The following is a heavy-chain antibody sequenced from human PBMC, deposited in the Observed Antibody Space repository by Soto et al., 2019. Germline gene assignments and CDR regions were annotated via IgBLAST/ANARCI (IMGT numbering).Heavy chain of an antibody. V-gene: IGHV3-23*01. Sequence: GGSLRLSCVASGFTFSSYAMSWVRQAPGKGLEWVSAISGSGGSTYYADSVKGRFTISRDNSKNTLYLQMNSLRAEDTAVYYCAKDHVPYYGGNSSFDYWGQGTLVTVSS. D-gene: IGHD4-17*01. CDR1: GFTFSSYA. J-gene: IGHJ4*02. CDR2: ISGSGGST. CDR3: AKDHVPYYGGNSSFDY.